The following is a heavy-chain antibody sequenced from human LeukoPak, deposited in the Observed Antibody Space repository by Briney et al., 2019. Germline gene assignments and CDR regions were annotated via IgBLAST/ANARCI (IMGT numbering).Heavy chain of an antibody. D-gene: IGHD6-19*01. CDR3: ATGEFSIAVAGTPHYYYYMDV. V-gene: IGHV1-24*01. Sequence: ASVKVSCKVSGYTLTELSMHWVRQAPGKGLEWMGGFDPEDGETIYAQKFQGRVTMTEDTSTDTAYMELSSLRSEDTAVYYCATGEFSIAVAGTPHYYYYMDVWGKGTTVTVSS. CDR1: GYTLTELS. J-gene: IGHJ6*03. CDR2: FDPEDGET.